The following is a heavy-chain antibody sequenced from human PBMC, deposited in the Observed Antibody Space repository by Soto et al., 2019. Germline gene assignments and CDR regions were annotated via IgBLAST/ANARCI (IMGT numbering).Heavy chain of an antibody. CDR3: AKAPIAAAGIFDY. CDR2: ISASGGNT. Sequence: PGGSLRLSCAASGFSFSSYAMSWVRQAPGKGLEWVSTISASGGNTYYADSVKGRFTISRDNSKNTLYLQMNSLRAEDTAVYFCAKAPIAAAGIFDYWGQGTLVTVSS. V-gene: IGHV3-23*01. D-gene: IGHD6-13*01. CDR1: GFSFSSYA. J-gene: IGHJ4*02.